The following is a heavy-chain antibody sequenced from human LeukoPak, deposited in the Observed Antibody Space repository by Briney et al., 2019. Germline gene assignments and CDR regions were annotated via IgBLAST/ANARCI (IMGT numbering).Heavy chain of an antibody. D-gene: IGHD6-13*01. CDR1: GFTFTGYF. CDR3: SRANSNSWSFDY. V-gene: IGHV1-2*02. CDR2: INPNSGGT. J-gene: IGHJ4*02. Sequence: ASVKVSCKTSGFTFTGYFMHWVRQAPGQGLEWMGWINPNSGGTNYAQKFQGRVTMTSDTSISTAYMELSRLRSDDTAVYYCSRANSNSWSFDYWGQGTLVTVSS.